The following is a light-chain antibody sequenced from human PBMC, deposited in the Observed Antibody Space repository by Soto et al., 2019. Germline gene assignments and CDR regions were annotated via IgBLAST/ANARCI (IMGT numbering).Light chain of an antibody. CDR3: QQSYGTPLT. CDR2: AAS. CDR1: QSISNY. V-gene: IGKV1-39*01. Sequence: DMEMTQSPSSLSASVGDRVTITCRASQSISNYLNWYQHKPGKVPKLLIYAASSLQSGVPTRFSGSGSGTDFARTINSLQPEDFATYYCQQSYGTPLTFGGGTQIEIK. J-gene: IGKJ4*01.